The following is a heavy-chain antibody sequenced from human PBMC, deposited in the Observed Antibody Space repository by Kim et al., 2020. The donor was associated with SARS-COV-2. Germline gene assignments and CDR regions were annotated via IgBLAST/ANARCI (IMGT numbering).Heavy chain of an antibody. J-gene: IGHJ4*02. V-gene: IGHV3-23*01. CDR2: ISGSGGST. Sequence: GGSLRLSCAASGFTFSSYAMSWVRQAPGKGLEWVSAISGSGGSTYYADSVKGRFTISRDNSKNTLYLQMNSLRAEDTAVYYCAKFRAVAGYNSIDYWGQGTLVTVSS. CDR3: AKFRAVAGYNSIDY. D-gene: IGHD6-19*01. CDR1: GFTFSSYA.